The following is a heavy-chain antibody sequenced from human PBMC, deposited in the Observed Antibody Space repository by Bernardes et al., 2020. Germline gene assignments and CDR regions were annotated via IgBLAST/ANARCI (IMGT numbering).Heavy chain of an antibody. J-gene: IGHJ2*01. D-gene: IGHD5-18*01. CDR3: ARTDLQLWSPETYWYFDL. V-gene: IGHV3-21*01. CDR2: ISSSSSYI. CDR1: GFTFSSYS. Sequence: SLRLSCAASGFTFSSYSMNWVRQAPGKGLEWVSSISSSSSYIYYADSVKGRFTISRDNAKNSLYLQMNSLRAEDTAVYYCARTDLQLWSPETYWYFDLWGRGTLVTVSS.